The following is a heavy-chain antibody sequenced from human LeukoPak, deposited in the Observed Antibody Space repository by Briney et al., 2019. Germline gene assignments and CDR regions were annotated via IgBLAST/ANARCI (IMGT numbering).Heavy chain of an antibody. CDR3: AKQFLWFGELSHFDY. D-gene: IGHD3-10*01. J-gene: IGHJ4*02. V-gene: IGHV3-23*01. CDR1: GFTFTNAW. Sequence: GGSLRLSCAASGFTFTNAWMSWVRQAPGKGLEWVSAISGSGGSTYYADSVKGRFTISRDNSKNTLYLQMNSLRAEDTAVYYCAKQFLWFGELSHFDYWGQGTLFTVSS. CDR2: ISGSGGST.